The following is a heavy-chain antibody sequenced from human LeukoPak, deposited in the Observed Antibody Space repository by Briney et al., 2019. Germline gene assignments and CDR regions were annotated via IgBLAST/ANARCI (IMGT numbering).Heavy chain of an antibody. CDR3: TRHESSGSYYRDY. CDR2: IRSKANSYAT. CDR1: GFTFSGSA. V-gene: IGHV3-73*01. D-gene: IGHD1-26*01. J-gene: IGHJ4*02. Sequence: PGGSLRLSCAASGFTFSGSAMHWVRQASGKGLEWVGRIRSKANSYATAYAASVKGRFTISRDDSKNTAYLQMNSLKTEDTAVYYCTRHESSGSYYRDYWGQGTLVTVSS.